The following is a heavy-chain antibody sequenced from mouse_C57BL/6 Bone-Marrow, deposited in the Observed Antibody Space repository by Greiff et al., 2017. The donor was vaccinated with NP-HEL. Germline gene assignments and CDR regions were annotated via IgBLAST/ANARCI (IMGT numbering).Heavy chain of an antibody. D-gene: IGHD1-1*01. J-gene: IGHJ3*01. CDR3: ARHLYYYGSSPAWFAY. Sequence: EVNVVESGGGLVQPGGSLKLSCAASGFTFSDYYMYWVRQTPEKRLEWVAYISNGGGSTYYPDTVKGRFTISRDNAKNTLYLQMSRLKSEDTAMYYCARHLYYYGSSPAWFAYWGQGTLVTVSA. CDR1: GFTFSDYY. V-gene: IGHV5-12*01. CDR2: ISNGGGST.